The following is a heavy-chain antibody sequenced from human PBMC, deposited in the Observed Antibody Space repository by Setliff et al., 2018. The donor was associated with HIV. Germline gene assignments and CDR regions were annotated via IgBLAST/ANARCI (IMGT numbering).Heavy chain of an antibody. Sequence: ASVKVSCKASGYSFTSYGINWVRQAPGQGLEWMGWISPYNGNTDYAQNFQGRVTMTTDTSTSTVYMELRSLISDDTAVHYCARVADRNYDFWSAYEYWGQGTLVTVSS. CDR3: ARVADRNYDFWSAYEY. CDR1: GYSFTSYG. J-gene: IGHJ4*02. V-gene: IGHV1-18*01. D-gene: IGHD3-3*01. CDR2: ISPYNGNT.